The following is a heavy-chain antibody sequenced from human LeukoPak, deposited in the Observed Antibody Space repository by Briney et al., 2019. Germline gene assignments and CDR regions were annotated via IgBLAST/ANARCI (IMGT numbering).Heavy chain of an antibody. CDR2: IKSNSDGGTT. J-gene: IGHJ4*02. D-gene: IGHD2-21*01. V-gene: IGHV3-15*01. Sequence: GGSLRLSCAASGSTFSNAWMKWVRQAPGKGLEWVGRIKSNSDGGTTDYAAPVNGRFLISRDDSKNALYLQMNSLKTEDTAVYYCTTELRWEETNDYWGQGTLVTVSS. CDR1: GSTFSNAW. CDR3: TTELRWEETNDY.